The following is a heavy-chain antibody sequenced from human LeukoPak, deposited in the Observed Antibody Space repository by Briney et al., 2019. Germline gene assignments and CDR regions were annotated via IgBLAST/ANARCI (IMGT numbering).Heavy chain of an antibody. V-gene: IGHV3-33*01. CDR1: GFTFGGYG. CDR3: TRYNNDHFDY. D-gene: IGHD1-14*01. CDR2: IAYDGSRA. J-gene: IGHJ4*02. Sequence: GRSLRLSCAGSGFTFGGYGMHWFRQTPGKGLEGVAVIAYDGSRAFYADSVKGRFTISRDNYKNTMSVQMDDLRAEDTAVYYCTRYNNDHFDYWGQGTLVTVSS.